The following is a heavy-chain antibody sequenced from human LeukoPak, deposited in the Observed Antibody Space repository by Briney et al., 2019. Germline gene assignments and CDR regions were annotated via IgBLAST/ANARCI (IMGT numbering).Heavy chain of an antibody. J-gene: IGHJ4*02. CDR3: ARRTSNPVGAIDY. CDR2: ISSSGSP. Sequence: SETLSLTYTVSGVSISSSDYHWGWIRQPPGKGLEWIGAISSSGSPYYNPSLKSRVTISVDSSKNQFSLKLTSVTAADTAVYYCARRTSNPVGAIDYWGQGALVTVSS. CDR1: GVSISSSDYH. V-gene: IGHV4-39*01. D-gene: IGHD1-26*01.